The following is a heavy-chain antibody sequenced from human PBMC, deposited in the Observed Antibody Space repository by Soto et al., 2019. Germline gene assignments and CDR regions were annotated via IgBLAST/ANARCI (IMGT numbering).Heavy chain of an antibody. V-gene: IGHV3-33*03. CDR1: GFTFSSYG. Sequence: QVQLVESGGGVVQPGRSLRLSCAASGFTFSSYGMHWVRQAPGKGLEWVAVIWYDGSNKYYADSVKGRLIISRDNSKNTLYLQMSSLRAEDTAVYYCTRGTGYYYYNMDVWGQGTTVTVSS. J-gene: IGHJ6*02. CDR2: IWYDGSNK. CDR3: TRGTGYYYYNMDV. D-gene: IGHD2-15*01.